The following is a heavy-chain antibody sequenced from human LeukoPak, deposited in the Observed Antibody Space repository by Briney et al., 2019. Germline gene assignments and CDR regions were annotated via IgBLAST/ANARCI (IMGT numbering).Heavy chain of an antibody. D-gene: IGHD6-13*01. CDR2: INPSGGST. CDR3: ARDHIAAAGTVWFDP. J-gene: IGHJ5*02. V-gene: IGHV1-46*01. CDR1: GYTFTSYY. Sequence: ASVKVSCKASGYTFTSYYMHWVRQAPGQGLEWMGIINPSGGSTSYAQKFQGRVTMTRDTSTSTVYMELSSLRSEDTAAYYCARDHIAAAGTVWFDPWGQGTLVTVSS.